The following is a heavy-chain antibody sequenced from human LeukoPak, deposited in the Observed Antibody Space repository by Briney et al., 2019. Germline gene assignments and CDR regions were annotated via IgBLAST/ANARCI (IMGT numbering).Heavy chain of an antibody. V-gene: IGHV4-61*01. Sequence: SETLSLTCTVSGGSVSSGSYYWSWIRQPPGKGLEWIAYISYSGSTNYNPSLKSRVTISVDMSKNQFSLKLNSVTAADTAVYYCARGPQVTTWDYWGQGTLVTVSS. J-gene: IGHJ4*02. CDR2: ISYSGST. CDR1: GGSVSSGSYY. D-gene: IGHD4-17*01. CDR3: ARGPQVTTWDY.